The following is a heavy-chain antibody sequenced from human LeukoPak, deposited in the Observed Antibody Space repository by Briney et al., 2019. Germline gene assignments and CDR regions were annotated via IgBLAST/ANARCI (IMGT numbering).Heavy chain of an antibody. V-gene: IGHV1-69*06. D-gene: IGHD3-10*01. CDR3: ARDWGRNPDSIYYYGSGNWFDP. Sequence: SVKVSCKASGGTFSSYAISWVRQAPGQGLEWMGGIIPIFGTANYAQKFQGRVTITADKSTSTAYMELSSLRSEDTAVYYCARDWGRNPDSIYYYGSGNWFDPWGQGTLVTVSS. CDR1: GGTFSSYA. CDR2: IIPIFGTA. J-gene: IGHJ5*02.